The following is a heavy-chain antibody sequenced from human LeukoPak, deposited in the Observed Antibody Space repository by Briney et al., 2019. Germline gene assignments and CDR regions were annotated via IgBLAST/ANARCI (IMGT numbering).Heavy chain of an antibody. J-gene: IGHJ3*02. V-gene: IGHV4-59*08. CDR2: IYYSGST. CDR1: GGSISSYY. D-gene: IGHD6-13*01. CDR3: ETWVSAFAI. Sequence: PSETLSLTCTVSGGSISSYYWSWIRQPPGKGLEWIGYIYYSGSTNYNPPLKSRVTTSLDSSKNQFSLKLSSVTAADTAVYYCETWVSAFAIWGQGTMVTVSS.